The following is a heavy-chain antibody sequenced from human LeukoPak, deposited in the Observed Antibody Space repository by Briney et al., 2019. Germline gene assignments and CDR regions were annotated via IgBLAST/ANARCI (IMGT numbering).Heavy chain of an antibody. Sequence: GGSLRLSCAASGFIFSDYYMSWFRQAPGKGLEWISFISSSGSTTSYADSVKGRFTISRDNARNSLYLQMNSLRAGDTAVYYCGRDLLYYYGSGSYYLRFPDFWGQGSVVTVSS. D-gene: IGHD3-10*01. V-gene: IGHV3-11*01. J-gene: IGHJ4*02. CDR1: GFIFSDYY. CDR2: ISSSGSTT. CDR3: GRDLLYYYGSGSYYLRFPDF.